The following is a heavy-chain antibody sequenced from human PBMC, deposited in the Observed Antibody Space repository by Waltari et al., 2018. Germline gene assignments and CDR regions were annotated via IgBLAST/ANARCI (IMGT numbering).Heavy chain of an antibody. J-gene: IGHJ3*01. CDR2: ISYNGAT. V-gene: IGHV4-39*01. D-gene: IGHD5-12*01. Sequence: QLQLQESGPALVKPSETRSLTCSVSVVSIPTNRHSWGWIRQPPGQGLEWIGTISYNGATYSSPSLRSRVTIFRDTSKNQLSLKLGSVTAADTAFYYCATYIGASLGTAAFDVWGQGTMVTVSS. CDR1: VVSIPTNRHS. CDR3: ATYIGASLGTAAFDV.